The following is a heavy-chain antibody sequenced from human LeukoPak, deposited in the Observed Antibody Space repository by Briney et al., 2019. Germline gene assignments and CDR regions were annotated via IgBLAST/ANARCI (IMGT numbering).Heavy chain of an antibody. CDR2: IKQDGSEK. CDR1: GFTFGDYY. Sequence: GGSLRLSCAASGFTFGDYYMSWIRQAPGKGLEWVANIKQDGSEKYYVDSVKGRFTISRDNAKNSLYLQMNSLRAEDTAVYYCAREDPPRYSSSWYLPYYYYGMDVWGQGTTVTVSS. J-gene: IGHJ6*02. V-gene: IGHV3-7*01. CDR3: AREDPPRYSSSWYLPYYYYGMDV. D-gene: IGHD6-13*01.